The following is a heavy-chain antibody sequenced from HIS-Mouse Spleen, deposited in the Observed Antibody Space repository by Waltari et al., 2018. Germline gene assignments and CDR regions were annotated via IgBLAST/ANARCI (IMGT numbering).Heavy chain of an antibody. CDR3: AREKYYYDSSGYYPDAFDI. D-gene: IGHD3-22*01. J-gene: IGHJ3*02. V-gene: IGHV4-59*01. CDR2: INYSGST. Sequence: QVQLQESGPGLVKPSETLSLTCTVSGGSISSYYWSWIRQPPGKGLEWIGYINYSGSTTYNPSLKSRVTISLDTSKNQFSLKLSSVNAADTAVYYCAREKYYYDSSGYYPDAFDIWGQGTMVTVSS. CDR1: GGSISSYY.